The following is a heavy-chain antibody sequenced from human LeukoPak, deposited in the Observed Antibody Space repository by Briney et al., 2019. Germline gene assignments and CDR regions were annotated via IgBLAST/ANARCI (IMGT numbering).Heavy chain of an antibody. CDR2: INSDGSST. CDR3: ARVLGRHAFDY. J-gene: IGHJ4*02. Sequence: GGSLRLSCAASGFTFSSYWMHWVRQAPGKGLVWVSRINSDGSSTSYADSVKGRFTISRDNAKNTLYLQTNSLRAEDTAVYYCARVLGRHAFDYWGQGTLVTVSS. CDR1: GFTFSSYW. V-gene: IGHV3-74*01.